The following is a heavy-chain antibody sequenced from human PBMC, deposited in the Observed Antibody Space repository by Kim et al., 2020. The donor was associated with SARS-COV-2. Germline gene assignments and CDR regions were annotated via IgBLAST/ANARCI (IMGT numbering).Heavy chain of an antibody. CDR2: IYYSGST. Sequence: SETLSLTCTVSGCSISSSSYYWGWIRQPPGKGLEWIGSIYYSGSTYYNPSLKSRVTISVDTSKNQFSLKLSSVTAADTAVYYCARDSSGAYDYWGQGTLVTVSS. V-gene: IGHV4-39*07. J-gene: IGHJ4*02. CDR1: GCSISSSSYY. CDR3: ARDSSGAYDY. D-gene: IGHD1-26*01.